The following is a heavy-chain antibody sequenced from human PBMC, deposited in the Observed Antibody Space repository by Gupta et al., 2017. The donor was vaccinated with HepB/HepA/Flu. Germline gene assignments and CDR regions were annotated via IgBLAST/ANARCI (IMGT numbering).Heavy chain of an antibody. CDR2: IKQDGSEK. D-gene: IGHD1-26*01. V-gene: IGHV3-7*01. CDR1: GFTFSSYW. CDR3: ARGKWELRQTQDYYMDV. Sequence: EVQLVESGGGLVQPGGSLRLSCAASGFTFSSYWMSWVRQAPGKGLEWVANIKQDGSEKYYVDSVKGRVTISRDNAKNSLYLQMNSLRAEDTAVDYCARGKWELRQTQDYYMDVGGKGTTVTVSS. J-gene: IGHJ6*03.